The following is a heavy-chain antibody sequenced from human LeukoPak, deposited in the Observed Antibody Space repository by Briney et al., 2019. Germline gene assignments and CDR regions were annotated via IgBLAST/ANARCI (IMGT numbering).Heavy chain of an antibody. CDR3: AREYAAVAGTPFDY. D-gene: IGHD6-19*01. CDR2: IKQDGSEK. V-gene: IGHV3-7*01. J-gene: IGHJ4*02. Sequence: GGSLRLSCAASGFTFSSYWMSWVRQAPGKGLEWVANIKQDGSEKYYVDSVKGRFTISRDNAKKSLYLQMNSLRAEDTAVYYCAREYAAVAGTPFDYWGQGTLVTVSS. CDR1: GFTFSSYW.